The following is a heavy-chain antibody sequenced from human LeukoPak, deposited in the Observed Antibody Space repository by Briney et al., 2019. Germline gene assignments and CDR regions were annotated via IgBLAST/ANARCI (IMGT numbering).Heavy chain of an antibody. J-gene: IGHJ6*02. CDR1: GFTFSSYA. Sequence: GGSLRLSCAASGFTFSSYAITWVRQAPGKGLEWVSVISNDGVYTYYADSVKGRFTISRDNSKNTLYLQMNSLRAEGSATYYCATKGGSAQYFYYGMDVWGQGTTVTVSS. V-gene: IGHV3-23*01. CDR2: ISNDGVYT. D-gene: IGHD5-12*01. CDR3: ATKGGSAQYFYYGMDV.